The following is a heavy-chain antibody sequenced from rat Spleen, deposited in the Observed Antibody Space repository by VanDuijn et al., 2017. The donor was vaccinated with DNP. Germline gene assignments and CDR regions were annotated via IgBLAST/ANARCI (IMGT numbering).Heavy chain of an antibody. V-gene: IGHV2-15*01. D-gene: IGHD1-4*01. CDR2: IWSGGST. CDR1: GFSLTNYT. Sequence: QVQMKETGPGLVQTTQTLSVTCTVSGFSLTNYTVSWVRQPPGKGLEWIGAIWSGGSTDYNSALKSRLIISRDTSKNQVILKMNSLQAEDTAMYFCARYPDRDYWGQGVMVTVSS. J-gene: IGHJ2*01. CDR3: ARYPDRDY.